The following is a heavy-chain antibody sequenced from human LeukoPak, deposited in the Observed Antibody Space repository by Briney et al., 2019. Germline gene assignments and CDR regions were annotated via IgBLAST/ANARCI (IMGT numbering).Heavy chain of an antibody. J-gene: IGHJ3*02. D-gene: IGHD3-22*01. CDR1: GYSFSSYW. CDR3: ARRGYYDTTAFDI. V-gene: IGHV5-51*01. CDR2: IYPRDSDT. Sequence: GESLKISCKGSGYSFSSYWIGRVRQMPGKGLEWLGIIYPRDSDTRYSPSFQGQVTISADKSISTAYLQWSSLKASDTAVYYCARRGYYDTTAFDIWGQGTMVTVSS.